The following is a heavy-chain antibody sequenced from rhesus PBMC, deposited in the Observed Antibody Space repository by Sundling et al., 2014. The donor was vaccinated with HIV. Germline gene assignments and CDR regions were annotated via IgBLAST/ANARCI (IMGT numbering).Heavy chain of an antibody. V-gene: IGHV4-106*01. J-gene: IGHJ4*01. D-gene: IGHD1-1*01. Sequence: QVQLQESGPGLVKPSETLSLTCVVSGGSITDSYDWSWIRQPPGKGLEWVGYIFSNGGTTYYNPSLKSRVTISTDTSKHQFSLKLTSVTAADTALFYCARGRAWNFFDRWGQGVLVTVSS. CDR3: ARGRAWNFFDR. CDR2: IFSNGGTT. CDR1: GGSITDSYD.